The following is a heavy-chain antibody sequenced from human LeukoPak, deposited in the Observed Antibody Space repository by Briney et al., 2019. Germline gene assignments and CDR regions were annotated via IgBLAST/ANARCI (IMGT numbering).Heavy chain of an antibody. CDR1: GYAFTGYH. J-gene: IGHJ3*01. Sequence: RASVKVSCKASGYAFTGYHMHWVRQAPGQGLEWEGWINPNSGGTNYAQKFQGRVTMTRDTSITTAYMELSSLRSDDTAVFYCARGDYGDYHDAFDVWGQGTVVTVSS. V-gene: IGHV1-2*02. D-gene: IGHD4-17*01. CDR3: ARGDYGDYHDAFDV. CDR2: INPNSGGT.